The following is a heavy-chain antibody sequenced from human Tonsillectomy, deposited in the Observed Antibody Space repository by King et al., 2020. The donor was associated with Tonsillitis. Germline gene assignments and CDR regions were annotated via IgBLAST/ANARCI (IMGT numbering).Heavy chain of an antibody. D-gene: IGHD5-24*01. J-gene: IGHJ4*02. CDR1: GFTFSSYA. V-gene: IGHV3-23*04. CDR3: VNSLRWLPRYFDY. Sequence: EVQLVESGGGLVQPGGSLRLSCAASGFTFSSYAMNWVRQAPGKGLEWISAISGSGSSTYYADSVKGRFTISRDNSKNTLYLQMNSLRAEDTAVYYCVNSLRWLPRYFDYWGQGTLVTVSS. CDR2: ISGSGSST.